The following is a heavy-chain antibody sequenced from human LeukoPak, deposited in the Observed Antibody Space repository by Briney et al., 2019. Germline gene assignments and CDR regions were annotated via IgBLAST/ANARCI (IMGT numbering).Heavy chain of an antibody. CDR1: GFTFSSYA. D-gene: IGHD3-22*01. V-gene: IGHV3-23*01. Sequence: GSLRLSCAASGFTFSSYAMSWVRQAPGKGLKWVSFISPSGDRTSNADSVEGRFTISRDNTRNTLYLQMNSLRDEDTGVYYCAIMHGYYDGSGFWVQWGQGTLVTVSS. CDR2: ISPSGDRT. CDR3: AIMHGYYDGSGFWVQ. J-gene: IGHJ4*02.